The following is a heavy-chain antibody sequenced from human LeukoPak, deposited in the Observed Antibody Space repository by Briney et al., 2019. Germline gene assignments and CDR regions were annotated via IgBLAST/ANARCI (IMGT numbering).Heavy chain of an antibody. CDR1: GYIFSDYY. D-gene: IGHD6-19*01. Sequence: ASVKASCKASGYIFSDYYMHWVRQAPGQGLEWMGWISAYNGNTNYAQKLQGRVTMTTDTSTSTAYMELRSLRSDDTAVYYCARGIEAVAGTDYWGQGTLVTVSS. V-gene: IGHV1-18*04. CDR2: ISAYNGNT. J-gene: IGHJ4*02. CDR3: ARGIEAVAGTDY.